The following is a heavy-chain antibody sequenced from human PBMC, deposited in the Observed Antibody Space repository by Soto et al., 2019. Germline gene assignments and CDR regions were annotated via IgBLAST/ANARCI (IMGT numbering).Heavy chain of an antibody. V-gene: IGHV1-69*02. CDR2: IIPIRGIA. D-gene: IGHD2-2*01. J-gene: IGHJ4*02. CDR3: ARGPPRYCSSTSCFDY. Sequence: QVQLVQSGAEVKKPGSSVKVSCKASGGTFSSYTISWVRQAPGQGLEWMGRIIPIRGIANYAQKFQGRVTISADKSTSTAYMELSSRRYEDTAVYYCARGPPRYCSSTSCFDYWGQGTLVTVSS. CDR1: GGTFSSYT.